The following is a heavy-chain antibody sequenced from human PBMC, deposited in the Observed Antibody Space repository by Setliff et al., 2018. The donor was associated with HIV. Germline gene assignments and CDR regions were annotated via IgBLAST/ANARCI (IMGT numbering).Heavy chain of an antibody. D-gene: IGHD6-19*01. CDR3: TKDHLSGWASDC. CDR2: IKQDGSEK. J-gene: IGHJ4*02. CDR1: GFTLRSYA. Sequence: PGGSLRLSCEASGFTLRSYAMHWVRQAPGKGLEWVANIKQDGSEKYYVDSVKGRFTISRDNAKNSVYLQMNSLRVEDTAMYYCTKDHLSGWASDCWGQGTLVTVSS. V-gene: IGHV3-7*01.